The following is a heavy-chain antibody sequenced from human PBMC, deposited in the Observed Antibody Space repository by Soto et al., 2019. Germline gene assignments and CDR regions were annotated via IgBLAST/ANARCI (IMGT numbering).Heavy chain of an antibody. D-gene: IGHD4-17*01. CDR3: ARGGLRPY. Sequence: ASVKVSCKASGYTFTSCATHWVRQAPGQRLEWMGWTNAGNGNTKYSQKFQGRVTITRDTSASTAYMELSSLRSEDTAVYYCARGGLRPYWGQGTLVTVSS. J-gene: IGHJ4*02. CDR2: TNAGNGNT. V-gene: IGHV1-3*01. CDR1: GYTFTSCA.